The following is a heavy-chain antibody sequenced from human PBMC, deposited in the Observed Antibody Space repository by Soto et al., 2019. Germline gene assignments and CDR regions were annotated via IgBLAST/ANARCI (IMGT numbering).Heavy chain of an antibody. D-gene: IGHD2-2*02. Sequence: QVQLVQSGAEVKKPGASVKVSCKASGYTFTSYGISWVRQAPGQGLEWMGWISAYNGNTNYAQKLQGRVTMTTDTSTSTAYMELRSLRSDDTAVYYCARRRVLPAAIIHQSAYYGMDVWGQGTTVTVSS. V-gene: IGHV1-18*01. J-gene: IGHJ6*02. CDR1: GYTFTSYG. CDR3: ARRRVLPAAIIHQSAYYGMDV. CDR2: ISAYNGNT.